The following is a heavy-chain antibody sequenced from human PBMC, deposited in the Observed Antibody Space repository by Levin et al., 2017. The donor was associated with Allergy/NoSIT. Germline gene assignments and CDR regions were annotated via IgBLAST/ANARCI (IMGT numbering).Heavy chain of an antibody. V-gene: IGHV7-4-1*02. Sequence: PGESLKISCKASGYIFTTYAINWVRQAPGQGLEWMGWINTNTGNPTYAQGFSGRFVFSLDTSVSTAYLEITSLRTEDTAVYYCAKSPWGGEYCSSTACPTDLWGQGTLVTVSS. CDR2: INTNTGNP. CDR3: AKSPWGGEYCSSTACPTDL. CDR1: GYIFTTYA. J-gene: IGHJ5*02. D-gene: IGHD2/OR15-2a*01.